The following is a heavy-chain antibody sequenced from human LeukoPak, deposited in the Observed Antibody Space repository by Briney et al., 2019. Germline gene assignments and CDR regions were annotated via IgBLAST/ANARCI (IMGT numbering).Heavy chain of an antibody. J-gene: IGHJ4*02. CDR2: ISSSSSYI. CDR3: ARIRCSGGSCYGLYYFDY. CDR1: GFTFSSYS. Sequence: GGSLRLSCAASGFTFSSYSMNWVRQAPGKGLEWVSSISSSSSYIYYADSVKGRFTISRDNAKNSLYLQMNSLRAEDTAVYYCARIRCSGGSCYGLYYFDYWGQGTLVTVSP. V-gene: IGHV3-21*01. D-gene: IGHD2-15*01.